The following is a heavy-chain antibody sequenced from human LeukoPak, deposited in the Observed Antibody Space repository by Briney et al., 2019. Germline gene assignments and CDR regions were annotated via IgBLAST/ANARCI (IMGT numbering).Heavy chain of an antibody. D-gene: IGHD2-8*01. V-gene: IGHV4-30-4*08. J-gene: IGHJ2*01. Sequence: TLSLTCTVSGGSISSGDYYWSWIRQPPGKGLEWIGYIYYSGSTYYNPSLKSRVTISVDTSKNQFSLKLSSVTAADTAVYYCAREARDIVLMGRYWYFDLWGRGTLVTVSS. CDR3: AREARDIVLMGRYWYFDL. CDR2: IYYSGST. CDR1: GGSISSGDYY.